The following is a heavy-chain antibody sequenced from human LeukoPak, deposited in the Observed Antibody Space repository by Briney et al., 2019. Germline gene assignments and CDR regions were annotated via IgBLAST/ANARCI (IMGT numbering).Heavy chain of an antibody. J-gene: IGHJ4*02. CDR3: ARDPFRRGWLDY. CDR1: GGSISSGTYY. D-gene: IGHD2-15*01. CDR2: IYTSGST. V-gene: IGHV4-61*02. Sequence: SETLSLTCTVSGGSISSGTYYWSWIRQPAGKGLEWIGRIYTSGSTNYNPSLKSRITISIDTSKNQFSLKLSSVTAADTAMYYCARDPFRRGWLDYWGRGTLVTVSS.